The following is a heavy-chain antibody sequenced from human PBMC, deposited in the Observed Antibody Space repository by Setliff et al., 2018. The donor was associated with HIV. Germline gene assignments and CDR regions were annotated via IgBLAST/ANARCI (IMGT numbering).Heavy chain of an antibody. CDR2: INHSGST. J-gene: IGHJ6*03. Sequence: PSETLSLTCAAYGGSFSNYYWTWIRQPPGKGLEWLGEINHSGSTNYNPSLKSRVTISVDTSKNHFSLKLSSVTAADTAVYYCARGIPQREYRTSSRLVDYYMDVWGRGTAVTVSS. V-gene: IGHV4-34*01. CDR1: GGSFSNYY. CDR3: ARGIPQREYRTSSRLVDYYMDV. D-gene: IGHD6-6*01.